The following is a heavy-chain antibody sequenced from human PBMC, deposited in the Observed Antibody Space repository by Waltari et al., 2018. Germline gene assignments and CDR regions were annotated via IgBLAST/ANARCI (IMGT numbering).Heavy chain of an antibody. V-gene: IGHV1-2*02. Sequence: PGQELEWMGWINPNSGGTNYAQKFQGRVTMTRDTSISTAYMELSRLRSDDTAVYYCARPPYGDYGPVGYWGQGTLVTVSS. CDR3: ARPPYGDYGPVGY. D-gene: IGHD4-17*01. J-gene: IGHJ4*02. CDR2: INPNSGGT.